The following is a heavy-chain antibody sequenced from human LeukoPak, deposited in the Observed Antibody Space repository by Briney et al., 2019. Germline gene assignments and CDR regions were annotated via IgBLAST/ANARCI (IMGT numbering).Heavy chain of an antibody. CDR1: GFTFSSYA. V-gene: IGHV3-23*01. CDR2: ISGSGGST. Sequence: GGSLRLSCAASGFTFSSYAMSWVRQAPGKGLEWVSGISGSGGSTYYADSVKGRFTISRDNSKNTLYLQMNSLRAEDTAVYYCAKEMVVSERSEPLNSFDYCGHGILVTVSS. J-gene: IGHJ4*01. D-gene: IGHD1-26*01. CDR3: AKEMVVSERSEPLNSFDY.